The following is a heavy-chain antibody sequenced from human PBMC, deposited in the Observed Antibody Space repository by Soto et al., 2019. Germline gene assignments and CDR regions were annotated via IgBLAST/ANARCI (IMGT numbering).Heavy chain of an antibody. J-gene: IGHJ4*02. V-gene: IGHV3-11*03. CDR1: RFTFSGYY. D-gene: IGHD6-6*01. CDR3: TKTPARSNFDY. Sequence: SLRLSGASSRFTFSGYYMSWGRQAPGRGLEWISYSSNDGTFARYATSVKGRFTISRDKANKSLYLQMNSLRAEDTAVYYCTKTPARSNFDYSGQGTLVTVSS. CDR2: SSNDGTFA.